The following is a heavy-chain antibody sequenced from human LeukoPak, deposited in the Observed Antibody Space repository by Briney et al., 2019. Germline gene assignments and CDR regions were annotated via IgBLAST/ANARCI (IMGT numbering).Heavy chain of an antibody. V-gene: IGHV3-30*18. Sequence: GGSLRLSCAASGFTFSSYGMHWVRQAPGKGLEWVAVISYDGSNKYYADSVKGRFTISRDNSKNTLYLQMNSLRAEDTAVYYCAKDEGIAGRLRGLDYWGLGTLVTVSS. CDR2: ISYDGSNK. J-gene: IGHJ4*02. CDR1: GFTFSSYG. CDR3: AKDEGIAGRLRGLDY. D-gene: IGHD6-13*01.